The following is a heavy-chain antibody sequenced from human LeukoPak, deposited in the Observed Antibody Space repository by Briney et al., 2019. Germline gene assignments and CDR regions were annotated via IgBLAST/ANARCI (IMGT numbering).Heavy chain of an antibody. CDR2: LTYDGSDK. CDR1: GFTFRNYA. D-gene: IGHD4-11*01. V-gene: IGHV3-30-3*01. J-gene: IGHJ4*02. Sequence: GGSLRLSCAASGFTFRNYAMHWVRQAPGKGLEWVATLTYDGSDKDYTDSVKGRFTISRDNSKNTLYLQMNSLRAEDTAVYYCARDLADSCLFDYWGQGTLVTVSS. CDR3: ARDLADSCLFDY.